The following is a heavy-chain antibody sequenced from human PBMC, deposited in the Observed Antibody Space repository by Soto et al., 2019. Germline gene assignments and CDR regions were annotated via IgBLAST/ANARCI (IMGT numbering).Heavy chain of an antibody. Sequence: EVQLLESGGGLVQPGGSLRLSCAASGFTFSSYAMSWVRQAPGKGLEWVSAISGSGGSTYYADSVKGRFTISRDNSKNTLYLQMNSLRAEDTDVYYCAKSLHLYSGYHERWGQGTLVTVSS. CDR2: ISGSGGST. V-gene: IGHV3-23*01. D-gene: IGHD5-12*01. CDR3: AKSLHLYSGYHER. CDR1: GFTFSSYA. J-gene: IGHJ4*02.